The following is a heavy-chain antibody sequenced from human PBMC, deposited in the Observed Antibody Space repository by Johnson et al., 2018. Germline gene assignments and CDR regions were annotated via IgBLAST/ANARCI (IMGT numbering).Heavy chain of an antibody. D-gene: IGHD2-15*01. CDR3: ASEVGTHYGMNV. Sequence: QVQLVQSGGGVVQPGRSLRLSCAASGFTFSDYGMHWVRQAPGKGLEWVAVIWYDGSRKYYADSVKGRFTISRDNSNNTLYLQMNSLRAEDTAVYYWASEVGTHYGMNVWGQGTTVTVSS. V-gene: IGHV3-33*01. CDR1: GFTFSDYG. CDR2: IWYDGSRK. J-gene: IGHJ6*02.